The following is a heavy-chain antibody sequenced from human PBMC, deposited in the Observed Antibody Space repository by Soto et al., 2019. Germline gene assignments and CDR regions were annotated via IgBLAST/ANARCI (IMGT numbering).Heavy chain of an antibody. Sequence: PGGSLRLSCAASGFTFSDSSMHWVRQAPGKGLEWVAVIPYDGSDKYYADSVKGRFTISRDNSKNTLYLQMNSLRPEDSAVYYCARDGATMVVLYYFDSWGHGTLVTVSS. CDR3: ARDGATMVVLYYFDS. D-gene: IGHD5-12*01. V-gene: IGHV3-30-3*01. J-gene: IGHJ4*01. CDR2: IPYDGSDK. CDR1: GFTFSDSS.